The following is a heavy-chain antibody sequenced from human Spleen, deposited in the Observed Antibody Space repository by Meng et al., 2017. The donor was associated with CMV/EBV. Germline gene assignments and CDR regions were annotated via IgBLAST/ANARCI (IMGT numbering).Heavy chain of an antibody. V-gene: IGHV4-61*02. CDR3: ARDRPPGAAAGEGFDP. D-gene: IGHD6-13*01. CDR1: GGSISSGSYY. CDR2: IYTSGST. Sequence: QGQLHESGPGLVMPHQTLSLPCPVSGGSISSGSYYWSWIRQPAGKGLEWIGRIYTSGSTNYNPSLKSRVTISVDTSKNQFSLKLSSVTAADTAVYYCARDRPPGAAAGEGFDPWGQGTLVTVSS. J-gene: IGHJ5*02.